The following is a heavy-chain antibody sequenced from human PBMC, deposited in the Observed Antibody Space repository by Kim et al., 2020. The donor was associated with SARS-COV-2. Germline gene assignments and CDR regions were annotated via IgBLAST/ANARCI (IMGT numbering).Heavy chain of an antibody. V-gene: IGHV4-61*02. Sequence: PSLKSRVTSTGDTSKNQVSRKLSSLTAADTAGYYCARGGLAEPNYFDYWGQGTLVTVSS. J-gene: IGHJ4*02. CDR3: ARGGLAEPNYFDY.